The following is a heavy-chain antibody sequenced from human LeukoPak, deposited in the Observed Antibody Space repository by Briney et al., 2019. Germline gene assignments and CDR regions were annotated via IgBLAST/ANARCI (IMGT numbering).Heavy chain of an antibody. V-gene: IGHV1-46*01. J-gene: IGHJ4*02. CDR2: INPSGGST. Sequence: ASVKVSCKAPGYTFTSYYMHWVRQAPGQGLEWMGIINPSGGSTSYAQKFQGRVTMTRDMSTSTVYMELSSLRSEDTAVFFCARGDAYCTNTGCGTAFDYWGQGTLVTVSS. CDR1: GYTFTSYY. CDR3: ARGDAYCTNTGCGTAFDY. D-gene: IGHD2-2*01.